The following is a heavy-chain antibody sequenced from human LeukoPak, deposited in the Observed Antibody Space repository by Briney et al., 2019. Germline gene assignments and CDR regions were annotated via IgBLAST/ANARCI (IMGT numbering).Heavy chain of an antibody. D-gene: IGHD6-19*01. J-gene: IGHJ6*02. CDR1: DGSISSNYY. CDR2: IYYGGST. Sequence: PSETLSLTCSVSDGSISSNYYWAWIRQPPGEGLEWIGSIYYGGSTHYNPSLMGRPTVSMDTSRNQFSLRLTSVTAADTAVYYCSRRGLTVPATWGRGTTVTVSS. CDR3: SRRGLTVPAT. V-gene: IGHV4-39*01.